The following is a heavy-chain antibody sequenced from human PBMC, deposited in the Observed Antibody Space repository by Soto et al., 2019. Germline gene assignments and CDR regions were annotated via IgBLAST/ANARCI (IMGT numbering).Heavy chain of an antibody. J-gene: IGHJ6*02. V-gene: IGHV4-34*01. CDR1: GGSFSGYY. CDR2: INHSGST. D-gene: IGHD3-3*01. Sequence: SETLSLTCAVYGGSFSGYYWSWIRQPPGKGLEWIGEINHSGSTNYNPSLKSRVTISVDTSKNQFSLKLSSVTAADTAVYYCARVRLTIFGVVIWFRYGMDVWGQGTTVTVSS. CDR3: ARVRLTIFGVVIWFRYGMDV.